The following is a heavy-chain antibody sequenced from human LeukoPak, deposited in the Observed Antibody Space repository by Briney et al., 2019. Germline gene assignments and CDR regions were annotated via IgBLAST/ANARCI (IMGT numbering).Heavy chain of an antibody. Sequence: KPSETLSLTCTVSGGSISSSSYYWGWIRQPPGKGLEWIGSIYYSGSTYYNPSLKSRVTISVDTSKNQFSLKLSSVTAADTAVYYCARFLGWVAATLTADPWGQGTLVTVSS. CDR1: GGSISSSSYY. V-gene: IGHV4-39*01. CDR3: ARFLGWVAATLTADP. CDR2: IYYSGST. J-gene: IGHJ5*02. D-gene: IGHD2-15*01.